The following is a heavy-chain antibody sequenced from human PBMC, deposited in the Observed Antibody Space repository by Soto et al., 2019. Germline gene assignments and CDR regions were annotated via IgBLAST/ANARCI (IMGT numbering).Heavy chain of an antibody. Sequence: QVQLVQSGAEVKKPGASVKVSCKASGYTFTSYDINWVRQATGQGLEWMGWMNANSGNTGYAQKFQGRVTMTMNTSISTDYMELSSLRSEDTAVYYCAIGALWSRTTDAFDIWGQGTMVTVSS. V-gene: IGHV1-8*01. J-gene: IGHJ3*02. CDR2: MNANSGNT. D-gene: IGHD3-3*01. CDR1: GYTFTSYD. CDR3: AIGALWSRTTDAFDI.